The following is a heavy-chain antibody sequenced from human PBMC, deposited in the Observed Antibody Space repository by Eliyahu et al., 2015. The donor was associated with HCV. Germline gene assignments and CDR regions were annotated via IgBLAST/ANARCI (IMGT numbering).Heavy chain of an antibody. CDR1: GCXXSSYX. CDR3: ASGGGGIAVAGTGGWFDP. Sequence: QVQLQESGPGLVKPSETLSLTCTVXGCXXSSYXWXWIRQPPGKGLEWIGXIHXSGSTNSNPSLKSXVTISLDTSKNQFSLKLSSVTAADTAVYYCASGGGGIAVAGTGGWFDPWGQGTLVTVSS. CDR2: IHXSGST. D-gene: IGHD6-19*01. V-gene: IGHV4-59*01. J-gene: IGHJ5*02.